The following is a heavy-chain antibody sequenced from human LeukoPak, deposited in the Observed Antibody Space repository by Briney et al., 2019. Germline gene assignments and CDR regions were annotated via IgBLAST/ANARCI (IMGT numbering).Heavy chain of an antibody. CDR3: ARILMGSYSGPRWYDGRYFDY. CDR2: VYYGGNT. D-gene: IGHD2-15*01. J-gene: IGHJ4*02. Sequence: SETLSLTCTVSGGSISSGDYYWSWIRQPPGKGLEWIGYVYYGGNTNYNPSLKSRVTISVETSKNQFSLKLSSVTAADTAVYFCARILMGSYSGPRWYDGRYFDYWGQGTLVTVSS. CDR1: GGSISSGDYY. V-gene: IGHV4-61*08.